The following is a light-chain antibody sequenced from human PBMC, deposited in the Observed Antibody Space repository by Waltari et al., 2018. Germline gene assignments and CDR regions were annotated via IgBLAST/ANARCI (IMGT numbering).Light chain of an antibody. CDR2: DVS. V-gene: IGLV2-14*03. Sequence: QSALTQPASVSGSPGQSITISCTGTSSDVGGYNYVSWYQQHPGKAPKLMIYDVSNRPSVVSNRFSGSKSGNTASLTISGLQAEDESDYYCSSYTSSNTLVVFGGGTKLTVL. CDR1: SSDVGGYNY. J-gene: IGLJ2*01. CDR3: SSYTSSNTLVV.